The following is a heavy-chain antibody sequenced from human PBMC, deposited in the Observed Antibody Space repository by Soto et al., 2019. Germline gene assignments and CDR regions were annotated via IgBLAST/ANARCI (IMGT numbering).Heavy chain of an antibody. CDR3: VREKVTMIVGFYYFDY. V-gene: IGHV3-66*01. D-gene: IGHD3-22*01. Sequence: PGGSLRLSCAASGFTFSTYWMSWVRQAPGKGLEWVSVIYAGGSTHYADSVEGRFTISRDNSNNMLFLQMNSLRVEDTAVYYCVREKVTMIVGFYYFDYWGQGTRVTVSS. J-gene: IGHJ4*02. CDR2: IYAGGST. CDR1: GFTFSTYW.